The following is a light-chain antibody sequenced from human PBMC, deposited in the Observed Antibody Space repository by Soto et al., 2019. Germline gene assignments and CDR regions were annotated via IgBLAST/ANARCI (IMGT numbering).Light chain of an antibody. Sequence: DIQMTQSPSTLSASVGARVPITCRASQTIFTYLNWYQQRPGRAPKLLIFAASSLLSGVPSRFSGTGSGTDFTLTISGLRPEDFATYYCLQTYSTPFSFGPGTKVDI. CDR2: AAS. CDR3: LQTYSTPFS. V-gene: IGKV1-39*01. J-gene: IGKJ3*01. CDR1: QTIFTY.